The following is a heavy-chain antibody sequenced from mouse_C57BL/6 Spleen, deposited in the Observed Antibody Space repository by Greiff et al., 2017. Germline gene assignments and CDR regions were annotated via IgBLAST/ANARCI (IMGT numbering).Heavy chain of an antibody. Sequence: VQLQQPGAELVRPGSSVKLSCKASGYTFTSYWMHWVKQRPIQGLEWIGNIDPSDSETHYNQKFKDKATLTVDKSSSTAYMQLSSLTSEDSAVYYCARGGNYGNAMDYWGQGTSVTVSS. CDR3: ARGGNYGNAMDY. CDR1: GYTFTSYW. V-gene: IGHV1-52*01. J-gene: IGHJ4*01. CDR2: IDPSDSET. D-gene: IGHD2-1*01.